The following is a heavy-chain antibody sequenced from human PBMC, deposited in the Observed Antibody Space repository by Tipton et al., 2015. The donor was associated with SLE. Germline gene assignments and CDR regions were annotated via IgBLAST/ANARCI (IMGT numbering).Heavy chain of an antibody. V-gene: IGHV4-39*07. J-gene: IGHJ6*03. D-gene: IGHD4-17*01. CDR1: GGSISRGFFY. CDR3: ERAATGTNYYMDV. CDR2: ISYTGAT. Sequence: TLSLTCSVSGGSISRGFFYWGWIRQSPGKGLECIGSISYTGATYYNLSLKSRVTISVDTSKNQFSLKLSSVTAADTAVYYCERAATGTNYYMDVWGKGTTVTVSS.